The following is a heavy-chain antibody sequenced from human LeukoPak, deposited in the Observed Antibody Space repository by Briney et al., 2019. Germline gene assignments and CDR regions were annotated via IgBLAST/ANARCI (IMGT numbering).Heavy chain of an antibody. J-gene: IGHJ4*02. CDR2: INPNSGGI. V-gene: IGHV1-2*02. D-gene: IGHD6-13*01. Sequence: ASVKVSCKASGYTFTGYYMHWVRQAPGQGLEWMGWINPNSGGINYAQKFQGRVTMTRDTSISTAYMELSSLRSDDTAVYYCARDVDSSWYTNPSDYWGQGTLVTVSS. CDR1: GYTFTGYY. CDR3: ARDVDSSWYTNPSDY.